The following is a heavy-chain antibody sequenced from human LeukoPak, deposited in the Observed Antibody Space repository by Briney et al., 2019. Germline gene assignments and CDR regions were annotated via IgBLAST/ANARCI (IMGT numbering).Heavy chain of an antibody. Sequence: SETLSLTCTVSGGSINSYYWSWIRQPPGKGLEWIGYIYYSGSTNYNPSLKSRVTISVDTSKNQFSLKLSSVTAADTAVYYCARESGTGDRFFLGFDYWGQGTLVTVSS. D-gene: IGHD7-27*01. J-gene: IGHJ4*02. CDR3: ARESGTGDRFFLGFDY. CDR2: IYYSGST. V-gene: IGHV4-59*01. CDR1: GGSINSYY.